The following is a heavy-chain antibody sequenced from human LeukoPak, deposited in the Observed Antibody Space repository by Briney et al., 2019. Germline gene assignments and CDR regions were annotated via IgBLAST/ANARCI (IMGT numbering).Heavy chain of an antibody. J-gene: IGHJ4*02. Sequence: SETLSLTCTVSGGSISRYYWSWIRQPPGKGLEWIGYIYYSGSTNYNPSLKSRVTISVDTSKNQFSLKLSSVTAADTAVYYCARETIVAAAFIIDYWGQGTLVTVSS. D-gene: IGHD6-13*01. CDR3: ARETIVAAAFIIDY. CDR1: GGSISRYY. V-gene: IGHV4-59*01. CDR2: IYYSGST.